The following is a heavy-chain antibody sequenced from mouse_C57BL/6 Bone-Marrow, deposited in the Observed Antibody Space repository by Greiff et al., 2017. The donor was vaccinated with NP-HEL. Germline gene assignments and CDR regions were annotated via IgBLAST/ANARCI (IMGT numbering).Heavy chain of an antibody. V-gene: IGHV1-81*01. J-gene: IGHJ3*01. CDR2: IYPRSGNT. Sequence: QVQLQQSGAELARPGASVKLSCKASGYTFTSYGISWVKQRTGQGLEWIGEIYPRSGNTYYNEKFKGKATLTADKSSSTAYMELRSLTSEDSAVYFCARFTTVVEAAYWGQGTLVTVSA. D-gene: IGHD1-1*01. CDR3: ARFTTVVEAAY. CDR1: GYTFTSYG.